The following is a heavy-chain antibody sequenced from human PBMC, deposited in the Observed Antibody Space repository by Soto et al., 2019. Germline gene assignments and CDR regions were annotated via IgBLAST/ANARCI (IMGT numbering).Heavy chain of an antibody. CDR1: GFTFNNYA. V-gene: IGHV3-23*01. J-gene: IGHJ5*02. Sequence: HPGGSLRLSCAASGFTFNNYAMTWVRQAPGKGLEWVSGISGSGRSTYYADSVKGLFTISRDNSKNTLYLQMNSLRDEDTALYYCAKGRDEYSSAWFVDWGQGTLVTVS. CDR3: AKGRDEYSSAWFVD. CDR2: ISGSGRST. D-gene: IGHD6-19*01.